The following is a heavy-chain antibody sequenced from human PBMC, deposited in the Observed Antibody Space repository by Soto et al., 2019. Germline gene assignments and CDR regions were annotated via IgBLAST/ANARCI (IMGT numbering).Heavy chain of an antibody. CDR2: TSHTGSN. J-gene: IGHJ4*02. D-gene: IGHD1-1*01. CDR3: ASQLEYTTYFDS. V-gene: IGHV4-39*01. Sequence: SETLSLTCTVSGGSISNSEYFWALMRQPPGKGLEWVGNTSHTGSNRYKTYLTSRVNISVDTSKNQFSIRLPSVTAADTAVFYCASQLEYTTYFDSWGRGTLVTVSS. CDR1: GGSISNSEYF.